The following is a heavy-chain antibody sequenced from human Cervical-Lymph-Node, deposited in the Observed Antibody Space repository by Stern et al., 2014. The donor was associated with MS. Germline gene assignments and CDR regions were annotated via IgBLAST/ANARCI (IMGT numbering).Heavy chain of an antibody. D-gene: IGHD3-9*01. CDR3: ARDRGGVDILTGHYGMDV. V-gene: IGHV3-21*01. CDR2: ISSSSSSI. CDR1: GFTFSSYS. Sequence: EVQLVESGGGLVKPGGSLRLSCAASGFTFSSYSMNWVRQAPGKGLEWVSSISSSSSSIYYADSVKGRFTISRDNAKNSLYLQMNSLRAEDTAVYYCARDRGGVDILTGHYGMDVWGQGTTVTVSS. J-gene: IGHJ6*02.